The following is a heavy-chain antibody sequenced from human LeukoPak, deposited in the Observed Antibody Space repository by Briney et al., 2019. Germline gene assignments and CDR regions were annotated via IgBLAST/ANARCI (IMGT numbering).Heavy chain of an antibody. CDR2: ISYDGSNK. J-gene: IGHJ4*02. CDR1: GFAFSDYG. Sequence: GSLRLSCTASGFAFSDYGIHWVRQAPGKGLEWVTFISYDGSNKYYVDSVKGRLTISRDNAKNSLYLQMNSLRAEDTAVYYCARVGYCSSISCYNDNWGQGTLVTVSS. CDR3: ARVGYCSSISCYNDN. V-gene: IGHV3-30*03. D-gene: IGHD2-2*02.